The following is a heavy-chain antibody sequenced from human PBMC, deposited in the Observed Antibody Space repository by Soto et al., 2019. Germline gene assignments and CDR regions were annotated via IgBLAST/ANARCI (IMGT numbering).Heavy chain of an antibody. CDR1: GGSFSGYY. CDR3: ARVRSSSPETVAHYYYYYGMDV. J-gene: IGHJ6*02. V-gene: IGHV4-34*01. Sequence: SETLSLTCAVYGGSFSGYYWSWIRQPPGKGLEWMGEINHSGSTNYNPSLKSRVTISVDTSKNQFSLKLSSVTAADTAVYYCARVRSSSPETVAHYYYYYGMDVWGQGTTVTVSS. CDR2: INHSGST. D-gene: IGHD6-6*01.